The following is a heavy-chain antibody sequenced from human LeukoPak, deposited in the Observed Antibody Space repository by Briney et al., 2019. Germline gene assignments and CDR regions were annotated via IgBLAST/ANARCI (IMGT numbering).Heavy chain of an antibody. J-gene: IGHJ3*02. V-gene: IGHV4-31*03. CDR2: ISNSGTT. Sequence: SETLSLTCTVSGGSVTSAGYFWTWIRQHPGKGLEWIGYISNSGTTSYNPSLKSRVSISVDTSDNLFSLSLRSVTAADTAVYYCARDVVVTSSPDAFDIWGQGTVVTVSS. CDR1: GGSVTSAGYF. CDR3: ARDVVVTSSPDAFDI. D-gene: IGHD2-21*02.